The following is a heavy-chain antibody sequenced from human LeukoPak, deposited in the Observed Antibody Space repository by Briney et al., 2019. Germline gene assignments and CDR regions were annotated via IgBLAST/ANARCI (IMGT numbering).Heavy chain of an antibody. D-gene: IGHD4-17*01. Sequence: GGSLRLSCAASGFTFSSYVMTWVRQAPGKGLELVSSISGSGGSTFYADTVKGRFTISRDNSKNTLSLQMNSLRAEDTAIYYCAKGSTEAVNWGQGTLVTVSS. CDR3: AKGSTEAVN. J-gene: IGHJ4*02. CDR2: ISGSGGST. V-gene: IGHV3-23*01. CDR1: GFTFSSYV.